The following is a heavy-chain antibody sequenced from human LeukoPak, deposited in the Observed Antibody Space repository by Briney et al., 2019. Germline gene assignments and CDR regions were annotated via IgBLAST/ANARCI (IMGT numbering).Heavy chain of an antibody. J-gene: IGHJ4*02. CDR2: IGGSGGCP. V-gene: IGHV3-23*01. D-gene: IGHD6-19*01. CDR1: GFTFSSYA. CDR3: AKVLGQWTHALEFHH. Sequence: GGSLRLSCADSGFTFSSYAMSWVRQAPGKGLERASVIGGSGGCPYYADSVKGRFTISRDNYRNTLYLQMNGLKAEDTAVYYCAKVLGQWTHALEFHHWGQGTLVTVSS.